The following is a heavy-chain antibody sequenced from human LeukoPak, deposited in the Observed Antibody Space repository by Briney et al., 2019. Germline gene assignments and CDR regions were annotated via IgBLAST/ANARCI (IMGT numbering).Heavy chain of an antibody. CDR3: ARWGETSALRVHAFDI. D-gene: IGHD3-10*01. J-gene: IGHJ3*02. CDR1: GGSISSYY. V-gene: IGHV4-59*01. CDR2: IYYSGST. Sequence: PSETLSLTCIVSGGSISSYYWSWIRQPPGKGLEWIGYIYYSGSTNYNPSLKSRVTISVDTSKNQFSLKLSSVTAADTAVYYCARWGETSALRVHAFDIWGQGTMVTVSS.